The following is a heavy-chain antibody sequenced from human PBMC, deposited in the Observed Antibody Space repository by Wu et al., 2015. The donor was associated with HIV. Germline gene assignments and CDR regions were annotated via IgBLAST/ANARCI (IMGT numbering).Heavy chain of an antibody. V-gene: IGHV1-46*01. CDR3: ARDGVYDSSSEGMDY. CDR2: INPSGGST. J-gene: IGHJ4*02. Sequence: QVQLVQSGAEVKKPGASVKVSCKASGYTFTSYYMHWVRQAPGQGLEWMGIINPSGGSTSYAQKFQGRVTMTRDTSTSTVYMELSSLRSEDTAVYYCARDGVYDSSSEGMDYWGQGTLVTGLL. D-gene: IGHD3-22*01. CDR1: GYTFTSYY.